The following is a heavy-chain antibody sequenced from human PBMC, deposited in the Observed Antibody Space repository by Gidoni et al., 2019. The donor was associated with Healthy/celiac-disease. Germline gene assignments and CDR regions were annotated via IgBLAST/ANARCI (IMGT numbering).Heavy chain of an antibody. D-gene: IGHD2-2*01. CDR1: GFTFSSYC. V-gene: IGHV3-33*01. CDR3: ARVQVDQYQLLWMGRGDAFDI. CDR2: IWYYGSNK. Sequence: QVQLVESGGGVVQPGRSRRLSCAASGFTFSSYCMPWVRQAPGKGLEWVAVIWYYGSNKYYADSVKGRFTISRDNSKNTLYLQMNSLRDEDTAVYYCARVQVDQYQLLWMGRGDAFDIWGQGTMVTVSS. J-gene: IGHJ3*02.